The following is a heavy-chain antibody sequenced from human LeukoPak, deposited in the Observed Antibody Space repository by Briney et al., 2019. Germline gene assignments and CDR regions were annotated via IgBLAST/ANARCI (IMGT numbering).Heavy chain of an antibody. CDR3: ARGRITIFGVVIPHFDN. J-gene: IGHJ4*02. Sequence: GASVKVSCKASGYTFTGYYMHWVRQAPGQGLEWMGWINPNSGGTNYAQKFQGRVTMTRDTSISTAYMELSRLRSDDTAVYYCARGRITIFGVVIPHFDNWGQGTLVTVSS. D-gene: IGHD3-3*01. CDR1: GYTFTGYY. CDR2: INPNSGGT. V-gene: IGHV1-2*02.